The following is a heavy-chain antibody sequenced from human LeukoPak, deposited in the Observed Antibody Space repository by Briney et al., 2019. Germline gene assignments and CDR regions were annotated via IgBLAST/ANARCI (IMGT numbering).Heavy chain of an antibody. Sequence: SETLSLTCTVSGGSISSYYWSWIRQPPGKGLEWIGYIYYSGSTNYNPSLKSRVTISVDTSKNQFSLKLSSVTAADTAVHYCARAGNWFDPWGQGTLVTVSS. D-gene: IGHD1-14*01. J-gene: IGHJ5*02. CDR3: ARAGNWFDP. CDR1: GGSISSYY. CDR2: IYYSGST. V-gene: IGHV4-59*01.